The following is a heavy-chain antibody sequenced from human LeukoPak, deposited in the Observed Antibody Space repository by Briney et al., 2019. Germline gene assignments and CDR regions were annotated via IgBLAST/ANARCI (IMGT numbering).Heavy chain of an antibody. CDR3: ARGTTGYSSSWYFDY. CDR2: IYTSGST. CDR1: GGSISSYY. Sequence: SETLSLTCTVSGGSISSYYWSWIRQPAGKGLEWIGRIYTSGSTNYNPSLKSRVTMSVDTSKNQFSLKLSSVTAADTAVYYCARGTTGYSSSWYFDYWGQGTLVTVSS. V-gene: IGHV4-4*07. J-gene: IGHJ4*02. D-gene: IGHD6-13*01.